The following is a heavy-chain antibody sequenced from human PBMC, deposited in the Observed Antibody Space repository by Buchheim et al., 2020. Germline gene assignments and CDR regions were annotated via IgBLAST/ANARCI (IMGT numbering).Heavy chain of an antibody. D-gene: IGHD3-16*01. CDR3: AKGRSLGGYSTNYYCYGLDV. J-gene: IGHJ6*01. Sequence: QVQLVESGGGVVQPGRSLRLSCAASGFNFRSFGMHWVRQAPGKGLEWVAGLSYDGSDKYFADSVKGRITVSRDSSKSTLYLQMNSLRAEDKAVYYCAKGRSLGGYSTNYYCYGLDVWGRGNT. V-gene: IGHV3-30*18. CDR1: GFNFRSFG. CDR2: LSYDGSDK.